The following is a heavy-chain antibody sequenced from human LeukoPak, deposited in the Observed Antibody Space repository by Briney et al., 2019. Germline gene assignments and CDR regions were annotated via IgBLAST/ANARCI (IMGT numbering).Heavy chain of an antibody. V-gene: IGHV4-59*01. Sequence: RPSETLSLTCAVYGGSFSGYYWSWIRQPPGKGLEWIGYIYYSGSTNYNPSLKSRVTISVDTSKNQFSLKLSSVTAADTAVYYCARAMADTAMVPFDYWGQGTLVTVSS. CDR3: ARAMADTAMVPFDY. CDR1: GGSFSGYY. CDR2: IYYSGST. J-gene: IGHJ4*02. D-gene: IGHD5-18*01.